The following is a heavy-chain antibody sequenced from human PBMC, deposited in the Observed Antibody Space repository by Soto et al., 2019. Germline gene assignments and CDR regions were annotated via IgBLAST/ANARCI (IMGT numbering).Heavy chain of an antibody. D-gene: IGHD2-21*01. CDR1: GGSISSSSYY. CDR3: ARETSCGGESYSPDHAFDI. CDR2: IYYSGST. J-gene: IGHJ3*02. Sequence: SETLSLTCTVSGGSISSSSYYWGWIRQPPGKGLEWIGSIYYSGSTYYNPSLKSRVTISVDTSKNQFSLKLSSVTAADTAVYYCARETSCGGESYSPDHAFDIWSQGTMVTV. V-gene: IGHV4-39*01.